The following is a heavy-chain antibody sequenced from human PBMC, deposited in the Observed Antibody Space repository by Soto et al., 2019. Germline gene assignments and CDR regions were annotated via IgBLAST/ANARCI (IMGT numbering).Heavy chain of an antibody. J-gene: IGHJ3*02. Sequence: PGGSLRLSCATSGFTFGDYAMSWFRQAPGKGLEWVGFIRSKVHGGTTEYDTSVKGRFTISRDDSKSIAYLQMNSLKTEDTAVYYCTRDLYCSDNTCYSGSEIWGQGTMVTVSS. V-gene: IGHV3-49*03. CDR2: IRSKVHGGTT. D-gene: IGHD2-15*01. CDR1: GFTFGDYA. CDR3: TRDLYCSDNTCYSGSEI.